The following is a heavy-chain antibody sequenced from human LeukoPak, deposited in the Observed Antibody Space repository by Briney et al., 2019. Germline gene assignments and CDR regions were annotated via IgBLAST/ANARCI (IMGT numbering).Heavy chain of an antibody. CDR1: GGSISSGGYY. Sequence: SETLSLTCTVSGGSISSGGYYWSWLRQHPGKGLEWIGYIYYSGSTYYNPSLKSRVTISVDTSKNQFSLKLSSVTAADTAVYYCARTGSGSYYENWFDPWGQGTLVTVSS. J-gene: IGHJ5*02. CDR2: IYYSGST. V-gene: IGHV4-31*03. D-gene: IGHD3-10*01. CDR3: ARTGSGSYYENWFDP.